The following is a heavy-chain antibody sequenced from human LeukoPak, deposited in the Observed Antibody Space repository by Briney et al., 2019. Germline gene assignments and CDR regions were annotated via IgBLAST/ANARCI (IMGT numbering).Heavy chain of an antibody. J-gene: IGHJ4*02. CDR3: AREHSSGSFDY. V-gene: IGHV4-61*02. CDR1: GGSISSGSYY. CDR2: IYTSGST. Sequence: PSETLSLTCTVSGGSISSGSYYWSWIRQPAGKGLEWIGRIYTSGSTNYNPSLKSRVTISVDTSKNQFSLKLSSVTAADTAVYYCAREHSSGSFDYWGQGTLVTVSS. D-gene: IGHD3-22*01.